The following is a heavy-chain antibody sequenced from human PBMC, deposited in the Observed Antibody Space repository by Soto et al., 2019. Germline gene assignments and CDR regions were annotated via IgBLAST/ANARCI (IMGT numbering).Heavy chain of an antibody. CDR3: ARDFSAMAPDYFDY. Sequence: PGGSLRLSCVASGFTFSSYGMHWVRQAPGKGLEWVAVIWYDGSNKYYADSVKGRFTISRDNSKNTLYLQMNSLRAEDTAVYYCARDFSAMAPDYFDYWGQGTLVTVSS. CDR1: GFTFSSYG. CDR2: IWYDGSNK. J-gene: IGHJ4*02. V-gene: IGHV3-33*01. D-gene: IGHD5-18*01.